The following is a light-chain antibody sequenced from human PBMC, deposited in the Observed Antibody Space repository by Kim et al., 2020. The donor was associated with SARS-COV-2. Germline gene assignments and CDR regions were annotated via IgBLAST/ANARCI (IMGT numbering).Light chain of an antibody. CDR2: GAS. V-gene: IGKV3-15*01. Sequence: EIVMTQSPATLSVSPGERATLSCRASQSVSSSLAWYQQKPGQAPRLLIYGASTRATGIPGRFSGSGSGTEFTLTISSLQSEDFAVYCCQQYNNWPYTFGQGTKLEI. CDR3: QQYNNWPYT. CDR1: QSVSSS. J-gene: IGKJ2*01.